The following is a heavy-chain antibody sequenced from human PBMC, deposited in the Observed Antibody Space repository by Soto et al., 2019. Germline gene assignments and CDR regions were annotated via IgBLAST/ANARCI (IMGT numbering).Heavy chain of an antibody. J-gene: IGHJ4*02. V-gene: IGHV4-31*11. CDR1: CGSFRSGGYY. CDR3: ARIEMASIK. Sequence: PSETLSLTCAVYCGSFRSGGYYWSWLRQSPGKGLEWIGHIYYTGNTFYSPSLKSRLTISLDTSKYQFSLDLRSVTAADTAMYYCARIEMASIKWGRGTLVTVSS. CDR2: IYYTGNT.